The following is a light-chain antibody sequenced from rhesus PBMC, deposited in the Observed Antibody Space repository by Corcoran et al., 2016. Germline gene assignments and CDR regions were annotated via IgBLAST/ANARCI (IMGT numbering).Light chain of an antibody. J-gene: IGKJ1*01. Sequence: DIQMTQSPSSLSASVGDTVTITCRASQDINIWLAWYQQKPGKAPKLLINKASTLQSGVPSRFSGSGSGTDFTLTISSLQSEDFATYYCQQYNSRPPTFGPGTKVEIK. CDR2: KAS. V-gene: IGKV1-22*01. CDR1: QDINIW. CDR3: QQYNSRPPT.